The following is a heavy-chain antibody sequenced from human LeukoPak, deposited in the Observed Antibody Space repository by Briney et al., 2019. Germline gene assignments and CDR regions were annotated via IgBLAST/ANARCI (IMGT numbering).Heavy chain of an antibody. CDR2: VNPKSGNT. J-gene: IGHJ4*02. CDR1: GYSFTSYD. CDR3: ARGLPLGFCTYGVCYPPKHLDF. D-gene: IGHD2-8*01. Sequence: GASVKVSCNTSGYSFTSYDINWVRQAPGQGLEWMGWVNPKSGNTGYKQKFQGRVTITRDTSISAAYMELSGLTSDDTAVYFCARGLPLGFCTYGVCYPPKHLDFWGQGTLVTVSS. V-gene: IGHV1-8*03.